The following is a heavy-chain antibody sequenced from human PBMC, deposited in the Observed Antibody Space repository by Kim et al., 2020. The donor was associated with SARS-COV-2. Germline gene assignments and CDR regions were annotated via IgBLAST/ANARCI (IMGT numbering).Heavy chain of an antibody. Sequence: GGSLRLSCVASGFTFSTYAMNWVRQAPMKGLEWVSDISNGGDITHYADSVKGRFTISRDNSKNTLYLQMNSLTAEDTAVYYCAKGWRVGATYFDSWGQGT. CDR3: AKGWRVGATYFDS. J-gene: IGHJ4*02. CDR2: ISNGGDIT. V-gene: IGHV3-23*01. CDR1: GFTFSTYA. D-gene: IGHD1-26*01.